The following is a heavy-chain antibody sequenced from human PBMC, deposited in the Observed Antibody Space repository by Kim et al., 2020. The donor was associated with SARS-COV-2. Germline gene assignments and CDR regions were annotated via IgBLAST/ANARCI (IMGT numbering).Heavy chain of an antibody. CDR3: ARDIKGGLYSSGWFIDY. V-gene: IGHV1-18*01. Sequence: ASVKVSCKASGYTFTSYGISWVRQAPGQGLEWMGWISAYNGNTNYAQKLQGRVTMTTDTSTSTAYMELRSLRSDDTAVYYCARDIKGGLYSSGWFIDYWGQGTLVTVSS. CDR1: GYTFTSYG. D-gene: IGHD6-19*01. CDR2: ISAYNGNT. J-gene: IGHJ4*02.